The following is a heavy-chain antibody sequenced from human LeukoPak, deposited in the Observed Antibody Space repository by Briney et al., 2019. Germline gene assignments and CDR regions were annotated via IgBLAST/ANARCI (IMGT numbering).Heavy chain of an antibody. Sequence: PGGSLRLSCAASGFTFSSYAMHWVRQAPGKGLEWVALISYDGSKNNYADSVKGRFTISRDNSNNTLYLQMNSLRAEDTAVYYCARGGYNSDWSRIDYWGQGTLVTASS. CDR3: ARGGYNSDWSRIDY. D-gene: IGHD6-19*01. V-gene: IGHV3-30*04. J-gene: IGHJ4*02. CDR1: GFTFSSYA. CDR2: ISYDGSKN.